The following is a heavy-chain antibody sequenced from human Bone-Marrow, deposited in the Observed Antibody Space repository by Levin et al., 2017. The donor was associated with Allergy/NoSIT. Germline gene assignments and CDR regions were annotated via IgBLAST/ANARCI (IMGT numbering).Heavy chain of an antibody. Sequence: GSLRLSCAASGFTFSSYGVHWVRQAPGKGLEWVALISFDGGAIHYADSLKGRFSISRDNSKNTVYLEMNSLRVEDTALYYCAKAWGAISWSFDYWGQGTLVTVSS. CDR3: AKAWGAISWSFDY. J-gene: IGHJ4*02. D-gene: IGHD6-13*01. CDR1: GFTFSSYG. V-gene: IGHV3-30*18. CDR2: ISFDGGAI.